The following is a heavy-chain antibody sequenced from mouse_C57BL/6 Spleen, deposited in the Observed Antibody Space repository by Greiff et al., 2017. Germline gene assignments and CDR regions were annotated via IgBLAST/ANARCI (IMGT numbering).Heavy chain of an antibody. V-gene: IGHV14-4*01. CDR1: GFNIKDDY. J-gene: IGHJ2*01. D-gene: IGHD2-2*01. Sequence: VQLQQSGAELVRPGASVKLSCTASGFNIKDDYMHWVKQRPEQGLEWIGWIDPENGDTEYASKFQGKATITADTSSNTAYLQLSSLTSEDTAVYYCTTRYYGYDRGFDYWGQGTTLTVSS. CDR3: TTRYYGYDRGFDY. CDR2: IDPENGDT.